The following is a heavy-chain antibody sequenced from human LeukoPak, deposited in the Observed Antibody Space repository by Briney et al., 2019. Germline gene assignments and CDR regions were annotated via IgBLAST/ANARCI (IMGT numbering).Heavy chain of an antibody. D-gene: IGHD6-19*01. J-gene: IGHJ4*02. V-gene: IGHV1-2*02. CDR1: GYTFTCYY. CDR3: AREPIAVAAIDY. CDR2: INPNCCRT. Sequence: GASVKVSCKACGYTFTCYYMHWVGQAPGQGLEWMGWINPNCCRTKYPQKFQGSVTMTRYTSISTAYMELSRLRSDDTAVYYGAREPIAVAAIDYWGQGTLVTVSS.